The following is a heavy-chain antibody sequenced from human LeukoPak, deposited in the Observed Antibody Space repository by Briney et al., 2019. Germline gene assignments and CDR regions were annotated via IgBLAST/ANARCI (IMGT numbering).Heavy chain of an antibody. Sequence: PGGSLRLSCAASGFTFSSYGMHWVRQAPGKGLEWVAFIRYDGSNKYYADSVKGRFTISRDNSKNTLYLQMNSLRAEDTAVYYCAKDSYSDILTEGGYYYYSGMEVWAKGPTVTVPP. V-gene: IGHV3-30*02. CDR2: IRYDGSNK. J-gene: IGHJ6*04. CDR1: GFTFSSYG. CDR3: AKDSYSDILTEGGYYYYSGMEV. D-gene: IGHD3-9*01.